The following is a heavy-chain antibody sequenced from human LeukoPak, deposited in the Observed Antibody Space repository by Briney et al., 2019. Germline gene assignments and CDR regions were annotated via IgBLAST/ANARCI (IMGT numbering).Heavy chain of an antibody. J-gene: IGHJ4*02. D-gene: IGHD3-10*01. Sequence: GGSLRLSCAASGFTFSSYIMNWVRQAPGKGLEWVSSISSRSNYIYYADSVKGRFTISRDNAENSLYLQMNSLRAEDTAVYYCARDQRASYSSRSYFDSWGQGSLVTVSS. CDR3: ARDQRASYSSRSYFDS. CDR1: GFTFSSYI. V-gene: IGHV3-21*01. CDR2: ISSRSNYI.